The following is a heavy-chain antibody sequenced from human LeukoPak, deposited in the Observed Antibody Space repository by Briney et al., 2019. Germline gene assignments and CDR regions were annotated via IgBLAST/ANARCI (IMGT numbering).Heavy chain of an antibody. CDR2: ISNNGGYT. Sequence: GSLRLSCAASGFTFSSSAMSWVRQAPGKGLEWVSAISNNGGYTYYADSVQGRFTISRDNSKSTLCLQMNSVRAEDTAVYYCAKQLGYCSDGSCYFPYWGQGTLVTVSS. J-gene: IGHJ4*02. CDR3: AKQLGYCSDGSCYFPY. V-gene: IGHV3-23*01. D-gene: IGHD2-15*01. CDR1: GFTFSSSA.